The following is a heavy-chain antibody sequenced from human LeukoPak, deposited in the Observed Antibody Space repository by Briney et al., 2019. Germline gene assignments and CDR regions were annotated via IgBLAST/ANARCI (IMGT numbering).Heavy chain of an antibody. D-gene: IGHD4-17*01. Sequence: GRSLRLSCAASGFTFSSYAMHWVRQAPGKGLEWVAVISYDGSNKYYADSVKGRFTISRDNSKNTLYLQMNSLRAEGTAVYYCARFHGYGDSQFFDYWGQGTLVTVSS. V-gene: IGHV3-30-3*01. J-gene: IGHJ4*02. CDR3: ARFHGYGDSQFFDY. CDR1: GFTFSSYA. CDR2: ISYDGSNK.